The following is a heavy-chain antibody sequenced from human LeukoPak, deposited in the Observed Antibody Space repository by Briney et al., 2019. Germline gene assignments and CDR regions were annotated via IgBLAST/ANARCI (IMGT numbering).Heavy chain of an antibody. D-gene: IGHD2-21*01. CDR1: GGSISSGSYY. Sequence: PSETLSLTCTVSGGSISSGSYYWSWIRQPAGKVLEWIGRINISGSTNYTPSLKSRATISVDTSKNQFSLKLSSVTAADTAVYYCAREFRIRLDPWGQGTLVTVSS. CDR2: INISGST. CDR3: AREFRIRLDP. J-gene: IGHJ5*02. V-gene: IGHV4-61*02.